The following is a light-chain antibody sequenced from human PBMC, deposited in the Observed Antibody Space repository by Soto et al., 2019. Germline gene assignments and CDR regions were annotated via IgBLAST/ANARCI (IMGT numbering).Light chain of an antibody. CDR1: SSDVGNYNY. CDR3: CSYAGNYTYV. J-gene: IGLJ1*01. Sequence: QSVLTQPRSVSGSPGQSVTMSCTGTSSDVGNYNYVSWYQQHPGKAPKVMIYDVSKRPSGVPDRFSGSKSGNTASLTISGLQAEDEADYYCCSYAGNYTYVFGTGTKLTVL. CDR2: DVS. V-gene: IGLV2-11*01.